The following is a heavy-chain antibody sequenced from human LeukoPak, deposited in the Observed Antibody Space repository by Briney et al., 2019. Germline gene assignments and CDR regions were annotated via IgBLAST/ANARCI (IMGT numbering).Heavy chain of an antibody. V-gene: IGHV1-18*01. J-gene: IGHJ4*02. CDR2: ISAYNGNT. Sequence: ASVKVSCKASGYTFTSYGTSWVRQAPGQGLEWMGWISAYNGNTNYAQKLQDRVTMTTDTSTSTAYMELRSLRSDDTAVYYCARDHLVDWLLYYWGQGTLVTVSS. CDR3: ARDHLVDWLLYY. D-gene: IGHD3-9*01. CDR1: GYTFTSYG.